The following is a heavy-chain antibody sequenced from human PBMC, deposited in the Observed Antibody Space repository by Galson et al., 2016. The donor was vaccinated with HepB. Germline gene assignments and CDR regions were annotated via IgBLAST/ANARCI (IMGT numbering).Heavy chain of an antibody. CDR3: AKGTTLQVHFGYFDH. V-gene: IGHV3-23*01. Sequence: SLRLSCAASGFSFSNYAMSWVRQAPGKGLEWVSGISDSGGNTYFADSVKGRFTISRDNSRNTLYLQMNSLRVEDTAVYHCAKGTTLQVHFGYFDHWGQGTLVTVSS. D-gene: IGHD1/OR15-1a*01. CDR1: GFSFSNYA. CDR2: ISDSGGNT. J-gene: IGHJ4*02.